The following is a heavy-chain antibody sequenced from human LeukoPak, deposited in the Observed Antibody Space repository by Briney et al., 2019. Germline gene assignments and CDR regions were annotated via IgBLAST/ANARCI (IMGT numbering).Heavy chain of an antibody. D-gene: IGHD2-15*01. Sequence: TGGSPRLSCDASGFTFIPYAVSWVRQTPGTGLEWVAAISGDNPGTYHASSVRGRFTISRDNSKNTVHLQMNGLRAEDAAIYYCAKASVGHCSGAFCYHFDSWGQGPLVTVSS. V-gene: IGHV3-23*01. CDR3: AKASVGHCSGAFCYHFDS. CDR1: GFTFIPYA. CDR2: ISGDNPGT. J-gene: IGHJ4*02.